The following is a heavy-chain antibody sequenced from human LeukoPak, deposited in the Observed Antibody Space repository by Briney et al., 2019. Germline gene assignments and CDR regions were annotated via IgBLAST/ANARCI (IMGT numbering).Heavy chain of an antibody. J-gene: IGHJ4*02. V-gene: IGHV3-48*03. CDR3: ARDHSRWGLDY. Sequence: GGSLRLSCAASGFTFSSYEMNWVRQAPGKGLEWVSYISGSGSTIYYADSVKGRFTISRDNAKNSLYLQMNSLRAEDTAVYYCARDHSRWGLDYWGQGTLVTVSS. D-gene: IGHD7-27*01. CDR2: ISGSGSTI. CDR1: GFTFSSYE.